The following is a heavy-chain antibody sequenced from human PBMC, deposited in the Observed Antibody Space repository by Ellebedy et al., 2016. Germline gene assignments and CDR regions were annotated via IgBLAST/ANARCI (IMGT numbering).Heavy chain of an antibody. CDR1: GFTLSSYW. V-gene: IGHV3-74*01. J-gene: IGHJ4*02. CDR3: VSQIALGY. Sequence: GESLKISXAASGFTLSSYWMHWVRQVPGKGLVWVSHISSDGSHRNYADSVKGRFTISRDNAKSTLYLQMNSLRAEDTAVYYCVSQIALGYWGRGTLVTVSS. CDR2: ISSDGSHR. D-gene: IGHD3-22*01.